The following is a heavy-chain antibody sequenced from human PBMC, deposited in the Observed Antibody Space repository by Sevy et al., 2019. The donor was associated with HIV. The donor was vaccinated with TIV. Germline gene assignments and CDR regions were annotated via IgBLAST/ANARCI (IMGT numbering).Heavy chain of an antibody. V-gene: IGHV1-18*01. CDR2: ITAYNGNT. CDR1: GYTFDNYG. Sequence: ASVKVSCKASGYTFDNYGISWVRQAPGQGLKWMGWITAYNGNTNYAQKLQGRVTMTTDTSTGTAYMELTNLRCGDTAVYYGARDMGWQLLPLGMDVWGQGTTVTVSS. CDR3: ARDMGWQLLPLGMDV. J-gene: IGHJ6*02. D-gene: IGHD2-15*01.